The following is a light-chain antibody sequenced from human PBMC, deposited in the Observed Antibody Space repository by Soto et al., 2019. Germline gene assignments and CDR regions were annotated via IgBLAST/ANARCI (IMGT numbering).Light chain of an antibody. CDR2: DNN. V-gene: IGLV1-51*01. CDR1: SSNIGNNY. J-gene: IGLJ2*01. CDR3: GTWDSSLSDVV. Sequence: QSVLTQPPSVSAAPGQKVTISCSGSSSNIGNNYASWYQQLPGTAPKLLIYDNNKRPSGIPDRFSGSKSGTSATLGITGLQTGDEADYYCGTWDSSLSDVVFGGGTKLTVL.